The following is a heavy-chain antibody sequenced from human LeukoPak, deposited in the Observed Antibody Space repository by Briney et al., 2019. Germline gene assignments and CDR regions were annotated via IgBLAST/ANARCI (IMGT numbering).Heavy chain of an antibody. CDR3: ARERGSSGGNTNGYFDY. J-gene: IGHJ4*02. CDR1: GFTFSNYA. Sequence: PGGSLRLSCAASGFTFSNYAMSWARQAPGKGLEWVSVISGSGGTTYSADSVKGRFTISRDNSKNTLYLQMNSLRAEDTAAYYCARERGSSGGNTNGYFDYWGQGALVTVSS. CDR2: ISGSGGTT. V-gene: IGHV3-23*01. D-gene: IGHD4-23*01.